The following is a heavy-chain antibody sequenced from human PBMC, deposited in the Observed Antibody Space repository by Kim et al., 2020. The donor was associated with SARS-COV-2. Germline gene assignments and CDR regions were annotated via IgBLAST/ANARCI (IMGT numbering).Heavy chain of an antibody. D-gene: IGHD6-6*01. V-gene: IGHV4-39*01. CDR3: PSHPSPWRSSSWTCDY. CDR1: GASVSSNTHF. Sequence: SETLSLTCSVSGASVSSNTHFWVWIRQPPGKGREWIGSMYNIASTFYSPSLKSRVTISADTAKNQFSLKLTSVTASDTAVFFCPSHPSPWRSSSWTCDY. CDR2: MYNIAST. J-gene: IGHJ4*01.